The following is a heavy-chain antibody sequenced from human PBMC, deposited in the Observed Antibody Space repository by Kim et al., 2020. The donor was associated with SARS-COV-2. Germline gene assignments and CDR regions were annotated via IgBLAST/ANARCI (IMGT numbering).Heavy chain of an antibody. Sequence: GGSLRLSCAASGFTFSGNDMSWVRQAPGKGLEWVSIIHSGGGTHYADSSKGRFTISSDNYKKTPHLQLNTLIADDTAVYYYAREGGWDLYDY. D-gene: IGHD2-8*01. V-gene: IGHV3-53*01. J-gene: IGHJ4*01. CDR2: IHSGGGT. CDR1: GFTFSGND. CDR3: AREGGWDLYDY.